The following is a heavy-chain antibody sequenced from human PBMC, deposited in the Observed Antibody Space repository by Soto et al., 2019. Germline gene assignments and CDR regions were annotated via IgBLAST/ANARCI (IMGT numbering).Heavy chain of an antibody. Sequence: QVQLVESGGGVVQPGRSLRLSCAASGFTFSSYGMHWVRQAPGKGLEWVAVISYDGSNKYYADSVKGRFIISRDNSKNTLYLQMNSLRAEDTAVYYCAKPRQITSLLLYYFDYWGQGTLVTVSS. J-gene: IGHJ4*02. D-gene: IGHD2-15*01. V-gene: IGHV3-30*18. CDR1: GFTFSSYG. CDR3: AKPRQITSLLLYYFDY. CDR2: ISYDGSNK.